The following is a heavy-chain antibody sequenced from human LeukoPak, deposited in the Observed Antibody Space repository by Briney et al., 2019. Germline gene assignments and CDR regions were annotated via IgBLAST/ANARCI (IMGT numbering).Heavy chain of an antibody. CDR3: AADRAWFDP. Sequence: GGSLTLSCAASGITFSTAWMSWFRQAPGKGLEWVGRIKSKIGGATADYAAPVKDRFTISRDDSKNTLYLQMNSLKTEDTAVYYCAADRAWFDPWGQGTLVTVSS. D-gene: IGHD3-10*01. CDR1: GITFSTAW. CDR2: IKSKIGGATA. J-gene: IGHJ5*02. V-gene: IGHV3-15*01.